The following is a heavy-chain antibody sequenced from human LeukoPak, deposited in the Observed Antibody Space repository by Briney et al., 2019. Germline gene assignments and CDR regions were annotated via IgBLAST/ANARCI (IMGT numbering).Heavy chain of an antibody. CDR3: ARRSGRYCSGGSCYYWFDP. Sequence: ASVKVSCKASGYTFTSYGISWVRQAPGQRLEWMGWISAYNGNTNYAQKLQGRVTMTTDTSTSTAYMELRSLRSDDTAVYYCARRSGRYCSGGSCYYWFDPWGQGTLVTVSS. D-gene: IGHD2-15*01. CDR2: ISAYNGNT. V-gene: IGHV1-18*01. CDR1: GYTFTSYG. J-gene: IGHJ5*02.